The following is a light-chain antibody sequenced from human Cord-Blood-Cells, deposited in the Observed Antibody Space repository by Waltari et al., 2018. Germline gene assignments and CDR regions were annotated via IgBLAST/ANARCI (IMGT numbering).Light chain of an antibody. CDR2: DAS. V-gene: IGKV1-5*01. CDR3: QQYNSYLT. J-gene: IGKJ4*01. CDR1: QSISSW. Sequence: DIQMTQSPSTLSASVGDRVTITCRAMQSISSWLAWYQQKPGKAPKLLIYDASSLESGVPSRFSGSGSGTEFTLTISSLQPDDFATYYCQQYNSYLTFGGGTKVEIK.